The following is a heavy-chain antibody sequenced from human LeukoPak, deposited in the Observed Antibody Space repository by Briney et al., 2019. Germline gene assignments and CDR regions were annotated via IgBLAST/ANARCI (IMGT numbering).Heavy chain of an antibody. CDR1: GFTFSYYG. CDR2: ISSDSRTI. Sequence: GGSLRLSCAASGFTFSYYGMNWVRQAPGKGLEWVSHISSDSRTIQYADSVRGRFTISRDNAKNILFLQMNSLRAEDTAIYYCAREWDSWGQGTLVTVSS. J-gene: IGHJ4*02. V-gene: IGHV3-48*01. CDR3: AREWDS.